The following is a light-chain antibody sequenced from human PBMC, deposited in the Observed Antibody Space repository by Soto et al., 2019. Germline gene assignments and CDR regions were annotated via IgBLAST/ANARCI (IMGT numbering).Light chain of an antibody. CDR3: SSYAGSNVV. CDR2: EVS. CDR1: SSDVGGYRF. Sequence: QSALTQPASVSGSPGQSITISCTGTSSDVGGYRFVSWYQHHPGEAPKLIIYEVSNRPSGVPDRFSGSKSGNTASLTVSGLQAEDEADYYCSSYAGSNVVFGGGTKLTVL. J-gene: IGLJ2*01. V-gene: IGLV2-8*01.